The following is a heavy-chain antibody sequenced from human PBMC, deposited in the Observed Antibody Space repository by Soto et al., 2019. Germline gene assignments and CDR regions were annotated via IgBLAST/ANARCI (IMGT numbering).Heavy chain of an antibody. CDR2: IIPIFGTA. D-gene: IGHD2-2*01. J-gene: IGHJ6*02. Sequence: ASVKGACKASGGTFSSYAISWVRQAPGQGLEWMGGIIPIFGTANYAQKFQGRVTITADESTSTAYMELSSLRSEDTAVYYWARDLRYCSSTSCYNYHYYGMAVCGQGSTVTVSS. CDR1: GGTFSSYA. CDR3: ARDLRYCSSTSCYNYHYYGMAV. V-gene: IGHV1-69*13.